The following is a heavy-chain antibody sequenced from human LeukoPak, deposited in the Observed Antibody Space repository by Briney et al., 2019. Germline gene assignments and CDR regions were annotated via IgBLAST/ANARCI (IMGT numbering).Heavy chain of an antibody. Sequence: PGGSLRLSCAASGFTFSSYGMHWVRQAPGKGPEWVAVIWYDGSNKYYADSVKGRFTISRDNSKNTLYLQMNSLRAEDTAVYYCARAGSSSWYSPFDYWGQGTLVTVSS. D-gene: IGHD6-13*01. J-gene: IGHJ4*02. CDR3: ARAGSSSWYSPFDY. V-gene: IGHV3-33*01. CDR2: IWYDGSNK. CDR1: GFTFSSYG.